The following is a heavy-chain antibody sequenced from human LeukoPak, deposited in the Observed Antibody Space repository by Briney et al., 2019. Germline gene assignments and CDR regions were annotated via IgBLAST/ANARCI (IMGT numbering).Heavy chain of an antibody. D-gene: IGHD2-15*01. CDR2: IYYSGST. V-gene: IGHV4-39*07. CDR3: ARIKGYCSGGSCPRPVYGMDV. CDR1: GGSISSSSYY. Sequence: SETLCLTCTVSGGSISSSSYYWGWIRQPPGKGLEWIGSIYYSGSTYYNPSLKSRVTISVDTSKNQFSLKLSSVTTADTAVYYCARIKGYCSGGSCPRPVYGMDVWGQGTTVTVSS. J-gene: IGHJ6*02.